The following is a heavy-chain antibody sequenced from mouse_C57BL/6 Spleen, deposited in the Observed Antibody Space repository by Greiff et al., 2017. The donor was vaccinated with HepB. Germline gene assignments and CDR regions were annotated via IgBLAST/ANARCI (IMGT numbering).Heavy chain of an antibody. CDR3: AREEGAWFAY. CDR1: GYTFTDYY. J-gene: IGHJ3*01. Sequence: VQLQQSGPELVKPGASVKISCKASGYTFTDYYMNWVKQSHGKSLEWIGDINPNNGGTSYNQKFKGKATLTVDKSSSTAYMELRSLTSEDSAVYYCAREEGAWFAYWGQGTLVTVSA. CDR2: INPNNGGT. V-gene: IGHV1-26*01.